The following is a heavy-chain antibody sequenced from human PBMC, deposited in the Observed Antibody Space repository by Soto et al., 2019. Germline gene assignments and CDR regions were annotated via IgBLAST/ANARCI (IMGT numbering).Heavy chain of an antibody. CDR3: AREFYYDSSGIGFDS. V-gene: IGHV4-59*01. Sequence: PSETLSLTCTVSGGSISSYYWSWIRQPPGKGLEWIGYIYHTGITNYNPSLKNRVSISEDRSKNGFSLKLSSVTAADTAIYYCAREFYYDSSGIGFDSWGQGTLVTVSS. CDR2: IYHTGIT. CDR1: GGSISSYY. J-gene: IGHJ4*02. D-gene: IGHD3-22*01.